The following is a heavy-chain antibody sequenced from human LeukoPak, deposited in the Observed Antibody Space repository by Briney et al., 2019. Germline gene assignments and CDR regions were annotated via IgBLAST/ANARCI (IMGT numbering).Heavy chain of an antibody. Sequence: SPTLSLTSAISGDSVSINSAAWNWIRQSPSRGLEWLGSTYYRSKWYNDYAVSVKSRITINPDTSKNQFSLQLNSVTPEDTAVYYCARDKYSSGPTLDYWGQGTLVTVSS. CDR1: GDSVSINSAA. D-gene: IGHD6-19*01. CDR2: TYYRSKWYN. CDR3: ARDKYSSGPTLDY. V-gene: IGHV6-1*01. J-gene: IGHJ4*02.